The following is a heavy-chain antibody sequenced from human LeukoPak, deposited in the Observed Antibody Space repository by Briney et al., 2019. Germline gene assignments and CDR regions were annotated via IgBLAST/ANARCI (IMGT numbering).Heavy chain of an antibody. J-gene: IGHJ4*02. CDR1: GGSFSGYY. CDR2: INHSGST. V-gene: IGHV4-34*01. D-gene: IGHD2-15*01. Sequence: PSETLSLTCAVYGGSFSGYYWSWIRQPPGKGLEWIGEINHSGSTNYNPSLKSRVTMSVDTSKNQFSLKLSSVTAADTAVYYCARGVVVAATSFDYWGQGTLVTVSS. CDR3: ARGVVVAATSFDY.